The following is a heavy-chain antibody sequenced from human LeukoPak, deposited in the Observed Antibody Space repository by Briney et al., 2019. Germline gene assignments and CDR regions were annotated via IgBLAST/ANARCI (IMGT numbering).Heavy chain of an antibody. D-gene: IGHD6-19*01. CDR1: GGSFSGYY. V-gene: IGHV4-34*01. CDR2: INHSGST. CDR3: ASRSSGWYGGYFQH. Sequence: SETLSLTCAVYGGSFSGYYWSWIRQPPGKGLEWIGEINHSGSTNYNPSLKSRVTISVDTSKNQFSLKLSSVTAADTAVYYCASRSSGWYGGYFQHWGQGTLVTVSS. J-gene: IGHJ1*01.